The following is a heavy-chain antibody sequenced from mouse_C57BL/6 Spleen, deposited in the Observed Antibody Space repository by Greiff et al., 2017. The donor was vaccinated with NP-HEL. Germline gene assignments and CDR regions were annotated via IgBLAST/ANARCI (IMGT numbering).Heavy chain of an antibody. CDR2: INPNNGGT. J-gene: IGHJ2*01. CDR3: ARRRDGYYEGYFDY. CDR1: GYTFTDYN. D-gene: IGHD2-3*01. V-gene: IGHV1-18*01. Sequence: VQLQQSGPELVKPGASVTIPCKASGYTFTDYNMDWVKQSHGKSLEWIGDINPNNGGTIYNQKFKGKATWTVDKSSSTAYMELRSLTSEETAVYYCARRRDGYYEGYFDYWGQGTTLTVSS.